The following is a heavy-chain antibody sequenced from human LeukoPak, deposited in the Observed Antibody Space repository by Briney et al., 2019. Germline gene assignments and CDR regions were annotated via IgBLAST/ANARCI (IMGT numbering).Heavy chain of an antibody. D-gene: IGHD2-2*01. CDR3: AKATDIVVVPANKYYFDY. CDR2: ISGSGGST. J-gene: IGHJ4*02. CDR1: GFTFSSYA. V-gene: IGHV3-23*01. Sequence: PGGSLRLSCAASGFTFSSYAMSWVRQAPGKGLEWVSAISGSGGSTYYADSVKGRFTISRDNSKNTLYLQMNSLRAEDTAVYYCAKATDIVVVPANKYYFDYWGQGTLVTVSS.